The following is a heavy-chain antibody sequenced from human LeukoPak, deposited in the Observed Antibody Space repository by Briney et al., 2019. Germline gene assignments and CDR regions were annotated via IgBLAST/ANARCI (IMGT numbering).Heavy chain of an antibody. CDR2: IYYSGST. D-gene: IGHD5-18*01. CDR1: GGSISSYY. CDR3: ARSRIQLWSPFDY. V-gene: IGHV4-59*08. J-gene: IGHJ4*02. Sequence: SETLSLTCTVSGGSISSYYWSWIRQPPGKGLEWIGYIYYSGSTTYNPSLKSRVTISVDTSKNQFSLKLSSVTAADTAVYYCARSRIQLWSPFDYWGQGTLVTVSS.